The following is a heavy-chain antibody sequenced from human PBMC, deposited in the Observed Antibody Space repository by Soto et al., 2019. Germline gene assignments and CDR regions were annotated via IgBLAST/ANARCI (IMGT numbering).Heavy chain of an antibody. J-gene: IGHJ4*02. Sequence: GGSLRLSCAASGFTFSNAWMSWVRQAPGKGLEWVGRIKSKTDGGTTDYAAPVKGRFTISRDDSKNTLYLQMNSLKTEDTAVYDCATASDGYNPWSDWGQGTLVTVSS. D-gene: IGHD5-12*01. CDR2: IKSKTDGGTT. CDR1: GFTFSNAW. V-gene: IGHV3-15*01. CDR3: ATASDGYNPWSD.